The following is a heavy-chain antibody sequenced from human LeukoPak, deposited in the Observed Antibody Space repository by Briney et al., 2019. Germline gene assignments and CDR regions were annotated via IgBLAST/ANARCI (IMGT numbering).Heavy chain of an antibody. J-gene: IGHJ4*02. CDR3: ARDNYYDTSGYYWSS. V-gene: IGHV3-11*01. CDR2: IGSGGSTI. CDR1: GSTFGDYH. Sequence: GGSLRLSCEASGSTFGDYHMSWIRQAPGKGLEWVAYIGSGGSTIHYAESVKGRFTISRDNDKNSLFLQMSSLRAEDTAVYFCARDNYYDTSGYYWSSWGQGTLVTVPS. D-gene: IGHD3-22*01.